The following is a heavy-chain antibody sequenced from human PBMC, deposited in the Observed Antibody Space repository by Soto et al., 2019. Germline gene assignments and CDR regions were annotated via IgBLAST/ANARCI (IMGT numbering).Heavy chain of an antibody. CDR1: GYTFTSYD. D-gene: IGHD6-6*01. V-gene: IGHV1-8*01. CDR3: AIRYSSASKYNWFDP. J-gene: IGHJ5*02. Sequence: QVQLVQSGAEVKKPGASVKVSCKASGYTFTSYDINCVRQATGQGLEWMGWMNPNSGNTGYAQKFQGRVTMTRNTSISTAYMELSSLRSEDTAVYYCAIRYSSASKYNWFDPWGQGTLVTVSS. CDR2: MNPNSGNT.